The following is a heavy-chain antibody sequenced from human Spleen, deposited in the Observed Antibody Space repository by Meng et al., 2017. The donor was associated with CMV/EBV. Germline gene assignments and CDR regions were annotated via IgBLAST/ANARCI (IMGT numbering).Heavy chain of an antibody. D-gene: IGHD5-12*01. CDR2: VSSSGDSP. CDR3: ARDSHANSGYDSDY. V-gene: IGHV3-23*01. J-gene: IGHJ4*02. CDR1: GFTFSSYE. Sequence: GGSLRLSCAASGFTFSSYEINWVRQAPGKGLEWVSSVSSSGDSPNYADSVKGRFTIFRDNSKSTLYLQMNSLRAEDTALYYCARDSHANSGYDSDYWGQGTLVTVSS.